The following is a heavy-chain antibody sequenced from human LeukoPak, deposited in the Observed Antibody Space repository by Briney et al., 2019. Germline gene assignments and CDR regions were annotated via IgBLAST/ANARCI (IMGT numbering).Heavy chain of an antibody. J-gene: IGHJ4*02. CDR1: GYTFTGYY. CDR3: AREGYYDSSGHSGFDY. Sequence: ASVKVSCKASGYTFTGYYMLWVRQAPGQGPEWMGRINPNSGGTNYAQKFQGRVAMTRDTSISTAYMELSRLRSDEMAVYYCAREGYYDSSGHSGFDYWGQGTLVTVSS. CDR2: INPNSGGT. V-gene: IGHV1-2*06. D-gene: IGHD3-22*01.